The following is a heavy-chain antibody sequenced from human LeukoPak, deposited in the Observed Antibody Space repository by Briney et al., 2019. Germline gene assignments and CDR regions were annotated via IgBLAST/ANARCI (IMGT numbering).Heavy chain of an antibody. Sequence: GGSLRLSCAASGFTFSGYSMNWVRQAPGKGLEWVSSISSGSSYIFYADSVEGRFTISRDNAENSLYLQMSDLRADDTAVYYCARGPTTIGTPGKGYCDYWGQGTLVTVSS. D-gene: IGHD3-9*01. CDR2: ISSGSSYI. V-gene: IGHV3-21*01. J-gene: IGHJ4*02. CDR1: GFTFSGYS. CDR3: ARGPTTIGTPGKGYCDY.